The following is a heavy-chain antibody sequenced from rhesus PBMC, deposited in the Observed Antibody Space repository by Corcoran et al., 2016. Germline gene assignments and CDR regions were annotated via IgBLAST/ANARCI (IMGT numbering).Heavy chain of an antibody. Sequence: QVQLQESGPGLVKPSETLSLTCAGSGGSISGGYDWSWIRQPPGKGLEWIGYIYGSSGSTNYNPSLKNRVTISTDASKNEFSRKLSSVTAADTAVYYCGSGSWNGVLDSWGQGVVVTVSS. CDR3: GSGSWNGVLDS. D-gene: IGHD6-25*01. J-gene: IGHJ6*01. CDR1: GGSISGGYD. V-gene: IGHV4-76*01. CDR2: IYGSSGST.